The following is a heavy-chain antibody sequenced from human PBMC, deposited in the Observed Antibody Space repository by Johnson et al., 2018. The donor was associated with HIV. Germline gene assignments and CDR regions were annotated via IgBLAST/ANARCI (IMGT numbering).Heavy chain of an antibody. CDR2: IKHDGSEK. CDR3: AKEPAVGYSGSFSGAFDI. CDR1: GFTFSSYW. D-gene: IGHD1-26*01. V-gene: IGHV3-7*03. J-gene: IGHJ3*02. Sequence: MLLVESGGGVVQPGGSLKLSCAASGFTFSSYWMSWVRQAPGKGLEWVANIKHDGSEKYYVDSVKGRFTISRDNAKNSLYLQMNSLRDEDTALYYCAKEPAVGYSGSFSGAFDIWGRDIGHRLF.